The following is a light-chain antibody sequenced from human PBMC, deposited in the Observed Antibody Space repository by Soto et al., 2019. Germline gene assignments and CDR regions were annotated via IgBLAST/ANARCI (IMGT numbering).Light chain of an antibody. CDR2: KAS. CDR1: QTISSW. J-gene: IGKJ1*01. V-gene: IGKV1-5*03. CDR3: QHYTSYSEA. Sequence: IPIAKSPHTLSGSAGDNINIPCRASQTISSWLAWYQQKPGKAPKLLIYKASTLKSGVPSRFSGSGSGTEFTLTISSLQPDDFATYYCQHYTSYSEAFGQGTKVDIK.